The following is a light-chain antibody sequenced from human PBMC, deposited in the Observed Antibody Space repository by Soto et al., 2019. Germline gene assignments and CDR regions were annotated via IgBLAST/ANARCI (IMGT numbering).Light chain of an antibody. Sequence: EIVLTQSPGTLSLSPGERATLSCRASQSVSSSFLAWYQQKPVQAPRLLIYGASTRATGIPDRFSGSASGTDFTLTISRLEPEDFAVYSCQQDDSSPRTFGQGTKVEIK. CDR2: GAS. CDR1: QSVSSSF. CDR3: QQDDSSPRT. V-gene: IGKV3-20*01. J-gene: IGKJ1*01.